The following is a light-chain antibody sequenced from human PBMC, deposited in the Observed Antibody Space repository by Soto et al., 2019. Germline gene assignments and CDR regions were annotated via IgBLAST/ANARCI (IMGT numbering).Light chain of an antibody. CDR1: PSVGTY. V-gene: IGKV3-11*01. J-gene: IGKJ3*01. Sequence: IVLTQTPATLSWSPGGSAILSCRASPSVGTYLAWYQQKPGQAPRPLIYDASNRATGIPARLGGSGSGPDFTLTINSLEPDDFGGYCCQQRSNWPGPCGPGTKVDIK. CDR2: DAS. CDR3: QQRSNWPGP.